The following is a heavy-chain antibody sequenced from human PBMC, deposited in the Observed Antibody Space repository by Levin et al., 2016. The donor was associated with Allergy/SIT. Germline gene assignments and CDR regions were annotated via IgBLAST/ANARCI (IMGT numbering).Heavy chain of an antibody. J-gene: IGHJ6*02. CDR1: GFTFDDYT. V-gene: IGHV3-43*01. CDR2: ISWDGGST. Sequence: GGSLRLSCAASGFTFDDYTMHWVRQAPGKGLEWVSLISWDGGSTYYADSVKGRFTISRDNSKNSLYLQMNSLRTEDTALYYCAKDLYSSSWGTSNYYYGMDVWGQGTTVTVSS. D-gene: IGHD6-13*01. CDR3: AKDLYSSSWGTSNYYYGMDV.